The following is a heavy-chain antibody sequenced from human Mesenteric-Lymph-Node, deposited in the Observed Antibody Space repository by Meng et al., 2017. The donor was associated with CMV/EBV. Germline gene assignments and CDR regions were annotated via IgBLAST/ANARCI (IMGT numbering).Heavy chain of an antibody. V-gene: IGHV3-21*06. CDR2: ISSSSSYI. CDR1: GFTFSSYS. Sequence: GESLKISCAASGFTFSSYSMNWVRQAPGKGLEWVSSISSSSSYIYYADSVKGRFTISRDNAKNSLYPQMNSLRAEDTAVYYCARKCDNTWSSFDYWGQGALVTVSS. CDR3: ARKCDNTWSSFDY. J-gene: IGHJ4*02. D-gene: IGHD1-1*01.